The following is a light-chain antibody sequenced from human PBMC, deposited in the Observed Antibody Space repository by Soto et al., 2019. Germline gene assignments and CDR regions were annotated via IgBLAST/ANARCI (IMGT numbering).Light chain of an antibody. Sequence: ELVLTQSPGTLSLSPGERATLSCRASQSVSSSYLAWYQQKPGQAPRRLIYGASIRATGIPDRFSGSGSGTDFTLTISRLEPEDFAVYYCQQYGSSPRTFGPGTKVDIK. V-gene: IGKV3-20*01. CDR3: QQYGSSPRT. CDR2: GAS. CDR1: QSVSSSY. J-gene: IGKJ3*01.